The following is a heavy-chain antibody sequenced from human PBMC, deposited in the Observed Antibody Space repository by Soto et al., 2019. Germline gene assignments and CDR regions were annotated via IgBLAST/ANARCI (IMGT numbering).Heavy chain of an antibody. Sequence: QVQLQESGPGLVKPSQTLSLTCTLSGGSISSGGYYWSWIRQHLRKGLEWIGYIYYRGSTYYNPSLKSRVTISVDTYKNQFSLKRSSVTAADTAVYYCERDTLGCDSSGYPWGQGTLVTVSS. CDR2: IYYRGST. D-gene: IGHD3-22*01. CDR3: ERDTLGCDSSGYP. V-gene: IGHV4-31*03. CDR1: GGSISSGGYY. J-gene: IGHJ4*02.